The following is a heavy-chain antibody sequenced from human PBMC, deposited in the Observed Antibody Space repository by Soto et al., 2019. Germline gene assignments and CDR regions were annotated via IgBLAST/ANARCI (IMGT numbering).Heavy chain of an antibody. CDR1: RYTFISYD. D-gene: IGHD3-16*01. J-gene: IGHJ6*02. Sequence: ASVKVSCKASRYTFISYDINWVRQATGQGLEWMGWMNPNSGNTGYAQKFQGRITMTRNTSINTAYMELSSLGSEDTAVYYCARGREVWWNAGPLGLHDLDEWGQGTTVTVSS. CDR3: ARGREVWWNAGPLGLHDLDE. V-gene: IGHV1-8*01. CDR2: MNPNSGNT.